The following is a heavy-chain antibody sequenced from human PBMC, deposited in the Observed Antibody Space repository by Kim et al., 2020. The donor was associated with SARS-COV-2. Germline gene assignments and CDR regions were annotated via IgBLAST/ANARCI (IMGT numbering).Heavy chain of an antibody. CDR3: ANLRLFYQSLRTKNYYFDY. J-gene: IGHJ4*02. CDR1: GGSFSGYY. Sequence: SETLSLTCAVYGGSFSGYYWSWIRQPPGKGLEWIGEINHSGSTNYNPSLKSRVTISVDTSKNQFSLKLSSVTAADTAVYYCANLRLFYQSLRTKNYYFDYWGQGTLVTVSS. CDR2: INHSGST. D-gene: IGHD3-3*01. V-gene: IGHV4-34*01.